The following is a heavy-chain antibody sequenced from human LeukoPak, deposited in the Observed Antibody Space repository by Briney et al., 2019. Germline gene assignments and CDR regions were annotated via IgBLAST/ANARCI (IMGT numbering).Heavy chain of an antibody. Sequence: SETLSLTCTVSGGSISSYYWGWIRQPPGKGLEWIGSIYYSGSTYYNPSLKSRVTISVDTSKNQFSLKLSSVTAADTAVYYCARVAAGTRTRYAFDIWGQGTMVTVSS. D-gene: IGHD6-13*01. CDR2: IYYSGST. CDR1: GGSISSYY. CDR3: ARVAAGTRTRYAFDI. J-gene: IGHJ3*02. V-gene: IGHV4-39*07.